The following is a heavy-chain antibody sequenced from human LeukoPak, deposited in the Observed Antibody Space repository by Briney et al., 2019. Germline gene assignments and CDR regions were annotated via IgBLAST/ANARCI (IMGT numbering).Heavy chain of an antibody. Sequence: SQTLSLTCTVSGGSISSGGYCWIWIRQHPGKGLEWIGYIYYSGSTYYNPSIKSRVTISVDTSKNQFSLKLSSVTAADTAVYYCARKESGQLDRGAFDIWGQGTMVTVSS. V-gene: IGHV4-31*03. CDR1: GGSISSGGYC. D-gene: IGHD6-6*01. CDR2: IYYSGST. CDR3: ARKESGQLDRGAFDI. J-gene: IGHJ3*02.